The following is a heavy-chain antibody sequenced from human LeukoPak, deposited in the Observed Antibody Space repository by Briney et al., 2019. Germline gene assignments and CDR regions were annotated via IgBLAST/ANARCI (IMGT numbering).Heavy chain of an antibody. D-gene: IGHD6-19*01. CDR2: ISGSGGST. CDR3: ARNPSSYSSGWGSSRDWYFDL. V-gene: IGHV3-23*01. J-gene: IGHJ2*01. CDR1: GFTFSSYA. Sequence: GGSLRLSCAASGFTFSSYAMSWVRQAPGKGLEWVSAISGSGGSTYYADSVKGRFTISRDNSKNTLYLQMNSLRAEDTAVYYCARNPSSYSSGWGSSRDWYFDLWGRGTLVTVSS.